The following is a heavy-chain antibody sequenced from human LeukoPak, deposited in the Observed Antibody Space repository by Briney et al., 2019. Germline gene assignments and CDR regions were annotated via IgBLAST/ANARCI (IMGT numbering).Heavy chain of an antibody. CDR3: ARGGPTYGSKYNWFDP. D-gene: IGHD4/OR15-4a*01. Sequence: ASVKVSCKASGYTFTGYYMHWVRQAPRQGLEWMGRINPNSGGTNYAQEFQGRVTMTRDTSISTAYMELSRLRSDDTAVYYCARGGPTYGSKYNWFDPWGQGTLVTVSS. CDR2: INPNSGGT. V-gene: IGHV1-2*06. J-gene: IGHJ5*02. CDR1: GYTFTGYY.